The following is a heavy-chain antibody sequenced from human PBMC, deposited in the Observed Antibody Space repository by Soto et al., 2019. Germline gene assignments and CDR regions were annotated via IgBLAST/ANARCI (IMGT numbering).Heavy chain of an antibody. V-gene: IGHV1-69*13. CDR3: ASSVAKYYYYGMDV. CDR2: IIPIFGTA. Sequence: GASVKVSCKASGCTFSSYAISWVRLAPGQGLEWMGGIIPIFGTANYAQKFQGRVTITADESTSTAYMELSSLRSEDTAVYYCASSVAKYYYYGMDVWGQGTTVTVSS. CDR1: GCTFSSYA. J-gene: IGHJ6*02. D-gene: IGHD5-12*01.